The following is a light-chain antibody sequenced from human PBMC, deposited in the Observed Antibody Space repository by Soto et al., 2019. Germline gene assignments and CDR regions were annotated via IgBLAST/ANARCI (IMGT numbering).Light chain of an antibody. CDR2: LNSDGSH. Sequence: QSVLTQSPSASASLGASVKLTCTLSSGHISYAIAWHQQQPEKGPRYLMKLNSDGSHSKGDGIPDRFSCSSSGAERYLTVSSLQSEDEADYYGQTWGTGSLVFGGGTKLTVL. CDR1: SGHISYA. J-gene: IGLJ2*01. V-gene: IGLV4-69*01. CDR3: QTWGTGSLV.